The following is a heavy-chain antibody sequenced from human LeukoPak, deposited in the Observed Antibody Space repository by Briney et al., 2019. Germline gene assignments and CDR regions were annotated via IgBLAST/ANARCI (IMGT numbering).Heavy chain of an antibody. CDR2: IYYSGST. Sequence: SETLSLTCTVSGGSVSSGSYYLSWIRQPPGKGLEWIGYIYYSGSTNYNPSLKSRVTISVDTSKNQFSLKLSSVTAADTAVYYCARVGTADAFDIWGQGTMVTVSS. J-gene: IGHJ3*02. V-gene: IGHV4-61*01. CDR1: GGSVSSGSYY. D-gene: IGHD1-1*01. CDR3: ARVGTADAFDI.